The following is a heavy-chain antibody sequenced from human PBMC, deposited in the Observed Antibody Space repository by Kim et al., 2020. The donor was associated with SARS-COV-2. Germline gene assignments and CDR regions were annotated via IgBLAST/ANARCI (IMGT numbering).Heavy chain of an antibody. D-gene: IGHD3-22*01. Sequence: GGSLRLSCAASGFTFSSYWMSWVRQAPGKGLEWVANIKQDGSEKYYVDSVKGRFTISRDNAKNSLYLQMNSLRAEDTAVYYCARDGAYYDSSGYRDAFDIGAKGQWSPSLQ. J-gene: IGHJ3*02. CDR3: ARDGAYYDSSGYRDAFDI. CDR2: IKQDGSEK. CDR1: GFTFSSYW. V-gene: IGHV3-7*03.